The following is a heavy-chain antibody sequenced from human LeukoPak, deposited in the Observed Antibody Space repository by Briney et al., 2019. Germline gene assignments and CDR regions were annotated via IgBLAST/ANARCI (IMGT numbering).Heavy chain of an antibody. CDR3: ARGPETGVYYFDY. Sequence: GGSLRLSCAASGFTFSNYDMHWVRQAPGKGLEWVSAISSSSSYIYYADSIKGRFTISRDNAQNTLYLQMNSLRAEDTAVYYYARGPETGVYYFDYWGQGTLVTVSS. J-gene: IGHJ4*02. V-gene: IGHV3-21*01. D-gene: IGHD7-27*01. CDR2: ISSSSSYI. CDR1: GFTFSNYD.